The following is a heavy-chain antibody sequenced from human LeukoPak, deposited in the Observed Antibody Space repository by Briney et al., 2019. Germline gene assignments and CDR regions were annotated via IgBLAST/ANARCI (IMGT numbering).Heavy chain of an antibody. CDR3: ARDRGYSSGWSWFDP. V-gene: IGHV1-18*01. Sequence: GASVKVSCKASGYTFTNYGISWVRQAPGQGLEWMGWTSANNDNTNYGQKLQGRVTMTTDTSTTTAYMELRSLRSEDTAVYYCARDRGYSSGWSWFDPWGQGTLVTVSS. J-gene: IGHJ5*02. CDR1: GYTFTNYG. D-gene: IGHD6-19*01. CDR2: TSANNDNT.